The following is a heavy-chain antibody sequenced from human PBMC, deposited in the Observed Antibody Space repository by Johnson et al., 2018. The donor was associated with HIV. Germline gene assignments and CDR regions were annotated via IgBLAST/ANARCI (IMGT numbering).Heavy chain of an antibody. CDR2: ISSSGSTI. Sequence: QMLLVESGGGLVKPGGSLRLSCAASGFTFSDYYMSWIRQAPGKGLEWVSYISSSGSTIYYADSVKGRFSISRDNAKNSLFLQMNSLRAEDMAVYYCATRDPTNRPGVFDIWGQGTMVTVSS. J-gene: IGHJ3*02. CDR1: GFTFSDYY. CDR3: ATRDPTNRPGVFDI. V-gene: IGHV3-11*04. D-gene: IGHD1-14*01.